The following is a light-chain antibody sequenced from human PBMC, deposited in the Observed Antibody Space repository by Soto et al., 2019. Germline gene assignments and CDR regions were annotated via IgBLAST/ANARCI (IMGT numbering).Light chain of an antibody. Sequence: QSVLSQPPSASGTPGQRVTISCSGSSSNIGSNTVNWYQQLPGTAPKLLIYNNNQRPSGVPDRFSGSKSGTSASLAVSGLQSEDEADYYCAAWDDSLNGHVVFGGGTKVTVL. J-gene: IGLJ2*01. V-gene: IGLV1-44*01. CDR2: NNN. CDR3: AAWDDSLNGHVV. CDR1: SSNIGSNT.